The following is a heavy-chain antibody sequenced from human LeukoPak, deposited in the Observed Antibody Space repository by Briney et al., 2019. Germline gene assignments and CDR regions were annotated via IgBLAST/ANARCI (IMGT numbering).Heavy chain of an antibody. CDR1: GFTFSDYG. CDR2: TRHDGNNK. J-gene: IGHJ4*03. D-gene: IGHD2/OR15-2a*01. V-gene: IGHV3-30*02. Sequence: GGSLRLSCAASGFTFSDYGMHWVRQAPGKGLEWVAYTRHDGNNKHYADSVKGRFTISRDNSKNTLYLQMSSLRAEDTAVYYRARTGWITACEYWGQGTPVTVSS. CDR3: ARTGWITACEY.